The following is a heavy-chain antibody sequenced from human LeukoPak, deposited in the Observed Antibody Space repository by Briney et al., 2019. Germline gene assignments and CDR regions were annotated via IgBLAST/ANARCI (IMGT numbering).Heavy chain of an antibody. V-gene: IGHV4-34*01. Sequence: SETLSLTCAVYGGSFSGYYWSWIRQPPGKGLEWIGEINHSGSTNYNPSLKSRVTISVDTSKNQFSLKLSSVTAADTAMYYCARRERFSGAFDLWGQGTMVTVSS. J-gene: IGHJ3*01. CDR3: ARRERFSGAFDL. CDR2: INHSGST. D-gene: IGHD1-26*01. CDR1: GGSFSGYY.